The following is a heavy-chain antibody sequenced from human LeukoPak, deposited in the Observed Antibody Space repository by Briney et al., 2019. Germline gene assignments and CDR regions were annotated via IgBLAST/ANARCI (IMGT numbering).Heavy chain of an antibody. D-gene: IGHD6-13*01. CDR3: ARDRIAAAGTSYYYYGMDV. CDR2: INHSGST. V-gene: IGHV4-34*01. J-gene: IGHJ6*02. Sequence: SETLSLTCAVYGGSFSGYYWSWIRQPPGKGLEWIGEINHSGSTNYNPSLKSRVTISVDTSKNQFSLKLSSVTAADTAVYYCARDRIAAAGTSYYYYGMDVWGQGTTVTVSS. CDR1: GGSFSGYY.